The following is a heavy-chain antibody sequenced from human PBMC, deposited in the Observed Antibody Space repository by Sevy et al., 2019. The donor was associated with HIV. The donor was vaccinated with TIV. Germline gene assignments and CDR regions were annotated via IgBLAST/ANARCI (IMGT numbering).Heavy chain of an antibody. J-gene: IGHJ3*02. CDR1: GFTFSSYA. Sequence: GGSLRLSCAASGFTFSSYAMSWVRQAPGKGLEWVSAISGSGGSTYYADSVKGRFTISRENSKNTLYLQMNSLRAEDTAVYYCAKNSNYYDSSYAFDIWGQGTMVTVSS. CDR2: ISGSGGST. D-gene: IGHD3-22*01. V-gene: IGHV3-23*01. CDR3: AKNSNYYDSSYAFDI.